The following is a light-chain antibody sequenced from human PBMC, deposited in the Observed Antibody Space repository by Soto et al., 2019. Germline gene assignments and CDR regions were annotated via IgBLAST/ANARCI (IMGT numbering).Light chain of an antibody. J-gene: IGKJ5*01. Sequence: EIVLTQSPATLSVSPGERATLSCRSGVSVVSYLSWYQQKPGQNPRLLIYYESNSATGILARFCGSGSWTDHTPTIISLEPQDSAVYYCQQRRSCAITFGQGTRLEIK. V-gene: IGKV3-11*01. CDR1: VSVVSY. CDR3: QQRRSCAIT. CDR2: YES.